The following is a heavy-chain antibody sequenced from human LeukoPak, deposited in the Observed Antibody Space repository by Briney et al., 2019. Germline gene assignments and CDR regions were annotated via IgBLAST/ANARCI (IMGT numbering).Heavy chain of an antibody. Sequence: GGSLRLSCAASGFTFSSYAMTWVRQAPGKGREWVSVISGNGYSAYYADSVKGRFTISRDNSKNTLYLQMNSLRAEDMAVYHCAKDQIGVGQQLDYWGQGTLVTVSS. CDR2: ISGNGYSA. V-gene: IGHV3-23*01. D-gene: IGHD6-13*01. J-gene: IGHJ4*02. CDR3: AKDQIGVGQQLDY. CDR1: GFTFSSYA.